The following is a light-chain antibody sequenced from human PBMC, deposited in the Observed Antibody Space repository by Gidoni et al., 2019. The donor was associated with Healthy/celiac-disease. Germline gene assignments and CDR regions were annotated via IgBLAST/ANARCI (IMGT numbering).Light chain of an antibody. CDR1: QSISSY. CDR2: SAA. J-gene: IGKJ4*01. Sequence: DLQMTQSPSSLSPSVGDRVTITCRASQSISSYLNWYQQKPGKAPKLLIYSAASLQSGVPSRFSGSGSGTDFTLTISSLQPEDFETYYCQQSYSTPLLTFXGXTKVEIK. V-gene: IGKV1-39*01. CDR3: QQSYSTPLLT.